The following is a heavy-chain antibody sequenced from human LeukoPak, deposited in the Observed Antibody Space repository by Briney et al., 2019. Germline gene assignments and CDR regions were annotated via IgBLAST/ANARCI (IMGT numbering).Heavy chain of an antibody. CDR3: VRESVRDYYFDY. D-gene: IGHD3-10*02. Sequence: GRPLRLSCTGSGFRFGGYALSWVRQAPGKGLEWVGFIRSKALYGTSEYAASVEGRFTISRDDSNSIVYLQMNSLKTEDTAVYFCVRESVRDYYFDYWGQGTLVTVSS. CDR1: GFRFGGYA. J-gene: IGHJ4*02. V-gene: IGHV3-49*04. CDR2: IRSKALYGTS.